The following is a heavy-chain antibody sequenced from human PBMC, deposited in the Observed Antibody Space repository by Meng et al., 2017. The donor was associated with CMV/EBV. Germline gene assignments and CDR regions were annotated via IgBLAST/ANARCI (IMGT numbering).Heavy chain of an antibody. CDR3: AGPPQRVQLWLELLGY. CDR1: GGSISSSSYY. CDR2: IYYSGST. Sequence: GSLRLSCTVSGGSISSSSYYWGWIRQAPGTGLEWIWSIYYSGSTYYNPSLKSRVTISVDTSKNQFSLKLSSVTAADTALYYFAGPPQRVQLWLELLGYWGQGTLVTVSS. J-gene: IGHJ4*02. V-gene: IGHV4-39*07. D-gene: IGHD5-18*01.